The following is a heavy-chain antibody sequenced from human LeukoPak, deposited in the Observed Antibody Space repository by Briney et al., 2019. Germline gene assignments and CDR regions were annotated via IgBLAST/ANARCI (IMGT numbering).Heavy chain of an antibody. CDR2: ISSRGSTR. D-gene: IGHD6-19*01. CDR1: GFTFSSYA. CDR3: ARDGSGWYFDY. V-gene: IGHV3-48*03. J-gene: IGHJ4*02. Sequence: SGGSLRLSCAASGFTFSSYAMSWVRQAPGKGLEWVSYISSRGSTRYYADSVKGRFSISRDNTKNSLYLQMNSLRAEDTAVYYCARDGSGWYFDYWGQGTLVTVSS.